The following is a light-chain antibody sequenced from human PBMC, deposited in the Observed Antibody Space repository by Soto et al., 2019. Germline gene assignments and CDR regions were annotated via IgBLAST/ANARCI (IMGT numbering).Light chain of an antibody. Sequence: DIQMTQSPSSLSASVGDRVTITCRASQGISNYLAWYQQKPGKVPKLLIYAASTLQSGVPFRFSGSGSGTDFTLTIRSLQPDDVATYYCQKYICARITFGPGTKVDI. V-gene: IGKV1-27*01. CDR2: AAS. CDR3: QKYICARIT. J-gene: IGKJ3*01. CDR1: QGISNY.